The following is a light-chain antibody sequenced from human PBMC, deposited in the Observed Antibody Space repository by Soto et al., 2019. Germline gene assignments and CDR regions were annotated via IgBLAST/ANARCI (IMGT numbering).Light chain of an antibody. CDR3: QQYSTYWT. J-gene: IGKJ1*01. CDR2: DGS. V-gene: IGKV1-5*01. Sequence: DIQMTQSPSTLSAYVGERVTITCRASQSISDWLAWYQQEPGKAPKLLIYDGSTLQSGVPSRFSGSRSGTEFTLTISSLHPDDFATYYCQQYSTYWTFGQGTKVDMK. CDR1: QSISDW.